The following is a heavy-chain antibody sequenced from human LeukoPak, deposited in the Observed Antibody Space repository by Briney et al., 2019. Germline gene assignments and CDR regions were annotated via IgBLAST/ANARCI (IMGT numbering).Heavy chain of an antibody. J-gene: IGHJ6*02. V-gene: IGHV4-4*02. CDR3: ARGEQQLALDGYRYYGLDV. CDR1: GGSISGNKL. CDR2: IYHGDST. Sequence: SETLSLTCAVSGGSISGNKLWRLVRQPPGKGLEWSGEIYHGDSTNYTPSLKSRVTISVDKSKNEFSLKLRSVSAADTAMYYCARGEQQLALDGYRYYGLDVWGQGTTVTVSS. D-gene: IGHD6-13*01.